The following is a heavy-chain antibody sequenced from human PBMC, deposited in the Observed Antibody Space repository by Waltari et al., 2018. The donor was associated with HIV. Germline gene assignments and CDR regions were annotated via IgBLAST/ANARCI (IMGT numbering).Heavy chain of an antibody. CDR2: SNPNSGDT. CDR3: ARSLVAARPYYFDY. V-gene: IGHV1-2*02. Sequence: QVQLVQSGAEVKKPGASVKVSCKASGYTFTGYYMHWVRQAPGQGLEWMGWSNPNSGDTNYAQKFQGRVTMTRDTSISTAYMELSRLRSDDTAVYYCARSLVAARPYYFDYWGQGTLVTVSS. CDR1: GYTFTGYY. D-gene: IGHD6-6*01. J-gene: IGHJ4*02.